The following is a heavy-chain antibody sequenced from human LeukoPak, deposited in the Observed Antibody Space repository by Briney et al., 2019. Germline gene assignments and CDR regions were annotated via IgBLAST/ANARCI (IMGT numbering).Heavy chain of an antibody. CDR3: ASIRAGHPPPAPFYYFDY. D-gene: IGHD2-2*02. CDR1: GFTVSSNY. Sequence: PGGSLRLSCAASGFTVSSNYMSWVRQAPGKGLEWVSVIYSGGSTYYADSVKGRFTISRDNSKNTLYLQTNSLRAEDTAVYYCASIRAGHPPPAPFYYFDYWGQGTLVTVSS. V-gene: IGHV3-53*01. J-gene: IGHJ4*02. CDR2: IYSGGST.